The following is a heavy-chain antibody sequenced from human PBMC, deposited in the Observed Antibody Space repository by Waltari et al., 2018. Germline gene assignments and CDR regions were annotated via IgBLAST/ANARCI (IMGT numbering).Heavy chain of an antibody. V-gene: IGHV4-39*01. CDR2: MQYRGST. CDR1: GGSVSSNYN. J-gene: IGHJ1*01. CDR3: GRIAFGDEGGYFQH. D-gene: IGHD4-17*01. Sequence: QLQLQESGPGLVKPSESLSLTCTVSGGSVSSNYNGGWIRQTPGKGLEWMGNMQYRGSTFYTPSLKRRGTISLDTSKNQFSLRLSSVGAADTAVYFCGRIAFGDEGGYFQHWGQGTLVTVSS.